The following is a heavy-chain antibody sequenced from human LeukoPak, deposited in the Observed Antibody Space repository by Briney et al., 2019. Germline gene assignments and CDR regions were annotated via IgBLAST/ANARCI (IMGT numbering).Heavy chain of an antibody. CDR1: GFTFSRYA. CDR2: ISYGGSNK. D-gene: IGHD3-10*01. V-gene: IGHV3-30*04. CDR3: AKDTQLWFGELGPGRYGMDV. Sequence: GGSLRLSCAASGFTFSRYAMHWVRQAPGKGLEWVAVISYGGSNKYYADSVKGRFTISRDNSKNTLYLQMNSLRAEDTAVYYCAKDTQLWFGELGPGRYGMDVWGQGTAVTVSS. J-gene: IGHJ6*02.